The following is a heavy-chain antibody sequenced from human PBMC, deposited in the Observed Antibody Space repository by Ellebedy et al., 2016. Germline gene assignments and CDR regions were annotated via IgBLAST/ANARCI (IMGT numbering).Heavy chain of an antibody. CDR2: IDPRDSYI. CDR3: AKTPNYDLLSGPGDY. Sequence: GESLKISCQGSGYSFTSWWITWVRQMPGKGLEWMGRIDPRDSYIIYSPSFQGHVTISADKSISTAYLQWSSLKASDTAMYYCAKTPNYDLLSGPGDYWGQGTLVTVSS. V-gene: IGHV5-10-1*01. CDR1: GYSFTSWW. J-gene: IGHJ4*02. D-gene: IGHD3-3*01.